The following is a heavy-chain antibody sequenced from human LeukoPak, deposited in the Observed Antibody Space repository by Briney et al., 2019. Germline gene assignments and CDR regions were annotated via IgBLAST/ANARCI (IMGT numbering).Heavy chain of an antibody. CDR3: ARETTVTTGGPFDY. CDR1: GGSISSGSYS. V-gene: IGHV4-30-2*01. CDR2: IYPRGST. Sequence: SETLYLTCAVSGGSISSGSYSWSWIRQPPGKGLEWIGYIYPRGSTYYNPSLKSRVILSLDKSANQFSLNLSSVTAADTAVYYCARETTVTTGGPFDYWGQGSLVTVSS. D-gene: IGHD4-17*01. J-gene: IGHJ4*02.